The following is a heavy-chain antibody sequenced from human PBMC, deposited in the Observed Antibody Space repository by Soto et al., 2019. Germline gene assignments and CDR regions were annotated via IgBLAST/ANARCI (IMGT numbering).Heavy chain of an antibody. CDR2: IYHSGST. J-gene: IGHJ4*02. D-gene: IGHD2-15*01. CDR1: GGSISSGGYS. CDR3: ARAGYCSGGSCYSGGDYFDY. Sequence: SSETLSLTCAVSGGSISSGGYSWSWIRQPPGKGLEWIGYIYHSGSTYYNPSLKSRVTISVDGSKNQFSLKLSSVTAADTAVYYCARAGYCSGGSCYSGGDYFDYWGQGTLVTVSS. V-gene: IGHV4-30-2*01.